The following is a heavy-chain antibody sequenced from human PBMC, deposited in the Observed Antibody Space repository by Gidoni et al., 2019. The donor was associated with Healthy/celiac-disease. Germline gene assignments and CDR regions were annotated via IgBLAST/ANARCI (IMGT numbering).Heavy chain of an antibody. CDR3: ARDLAAAGTKANHGMDV. D-gene: IGHD6-13*01. CDR1: GGSLSSYY. J-gene: IGHJ6*02. Sequence: QVQLQESGPGLVKPSETLSLTCTASGGSLSSYYWSWIRQPPGKGLEWIGYIYYSGSTNYNPSLKSRVTISVDTSKNQFSLKLSSVTAADTAVYYCARDLAAAGTKANHGMDVWGQGTTVTVSS. V-gene: IGHV4-59*01. CDR2: IYYSGST.